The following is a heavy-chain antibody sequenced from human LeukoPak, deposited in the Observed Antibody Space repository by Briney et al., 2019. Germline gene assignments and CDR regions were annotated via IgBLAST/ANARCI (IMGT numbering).Heavy chain of an antibody. CDR3: AKPSSWYQYYFDY. J-gene: IGHJ4*02. CDR2: VGFSGGST. D-gene: IGHD6-13*01. Sequence: GGSLRLSCAASGFTFSSYTMGWVRQAPGKGLEWVSVVGFSGGSTYYAESVKGRFTISRDNSKNTLYLQMNSLRAEDTAVYYCAKPSSWYQYYFDYWGQGTLVTVSS. CDR1: GFTFSSYT. V-gene: IGHV3-23*01.